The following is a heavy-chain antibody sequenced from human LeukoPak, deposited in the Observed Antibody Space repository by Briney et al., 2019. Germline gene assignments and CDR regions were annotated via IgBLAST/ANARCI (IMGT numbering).Heavy chain of an antibody. CDR2: INPNSGGT. CDR1: GYTFSGYY. J-gene: IGHJ3*02. Sequence: ASVKVSYKASGYTFSGYYIHWVRQAPGQGLEWMGWINPNSGGTNYAQKFQGRVTMTRDTSISTAYMELSRLRSDDTAVYYCARDFPLGYDILTGYLGVDAFDIWGQGTMVTVSS. CDR3: ARDFPLGYDILTGYLGVDAFDI. D-gene: IGHD3-9*01. V-gene: IGHV1-2*02.